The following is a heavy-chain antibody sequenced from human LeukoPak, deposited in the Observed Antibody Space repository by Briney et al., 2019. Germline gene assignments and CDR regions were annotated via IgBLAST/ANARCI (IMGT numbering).Heavy chain of an antibody. V-gene: IGHV3-74*01. J-gene: IGHJ4*02. CDR3: ATHPRGGQIDY. D-gene: IGHD2-15*01. CDR2: INSDGSST. CDR1: GFTFSSYW. Sequence: GGSLRLSCAASGFTFSSYWMHWVRQAPGKGLVWVSRINSDGSSTSYADSVKGRFTFSRDNAKNTLYLQMNSLRAEDTAVYYCATHPRGGQIDYWGQGTLVTVSS.